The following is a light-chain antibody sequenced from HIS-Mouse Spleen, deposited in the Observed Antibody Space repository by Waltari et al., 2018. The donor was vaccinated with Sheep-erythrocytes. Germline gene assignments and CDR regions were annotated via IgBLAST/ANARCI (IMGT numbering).Light chain of an antibody. CDR3: QQRSNWPPYT. Sequence: DIVVTHSPATLSLSPGERATLSCTASQSVSSYLAWDQQNPGQAPRLLIYDASNRATGIPARFSGSGYGTDFTLTISCLEPEDFAVYYCQQRSNWPPYTFGQGTKLEIK. CDR1: QSVSSY. J-gene: IGKJ2*01. V-gene: IGKV3-11*01. CDR2: DAS.